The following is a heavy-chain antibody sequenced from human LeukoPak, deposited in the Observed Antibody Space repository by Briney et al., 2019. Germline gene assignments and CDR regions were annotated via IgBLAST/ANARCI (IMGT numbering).Heavy chain of an antibody. CDR3: ATAADSYYYDSSGYPRPFDY. D-gene: IGHD3-22*01. CDR1: GYTLTELS. Sequence: ASVKVSCKVSGYTLTELSMHWVRQAPGKGLEWMGGFDPEDGETIYAQKFQGRVTMTEDTSTDTAYMELSSLRSEDTAVYYCATAADSYYYDSSGYPRPFDYWGQGTLATVSS. CDR2: FDPEDGET. J-gene: IGHJ4*02. V-gene: IGHV1-24*01.